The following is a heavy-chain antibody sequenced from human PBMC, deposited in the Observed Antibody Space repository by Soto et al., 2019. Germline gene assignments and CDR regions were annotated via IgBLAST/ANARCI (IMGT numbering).Heavy chain of an antibody. CDR3: AKGRHWFDP. J-gene: IGHJ5*02. V-gene: IGHV3-30*18. D-gene: IGHD1-1*01. CDR2: ISYDGSNK. Sequence: QVQLVESGGGVVQPGRSLRLSCAASGFTFSSYGMHWVRKAPGKGLEWVAVISYDGSNKYYADSVKGRFTISRDNSKNTLYLQMNSLRAEDTAVYYCAKGRHWFDPWGQGTLVTVSS. CDR1: GFTFSSYG.